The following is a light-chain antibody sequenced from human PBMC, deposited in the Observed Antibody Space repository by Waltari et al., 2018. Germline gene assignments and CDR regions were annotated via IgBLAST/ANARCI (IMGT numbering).Light chain of an antibody. CDR3: AAWDDSLNGVV. Sequence: QSVRTQPPSVSEAPRQRVTISCSGSSSNIGTNAVHWYQQLPGKAPKLLIYYDDLLPSGVSDRFSGSKSGTSASLAISGLQSEDEADYYCAAWDDSLNGVVFGGGTKLTVL. CDR1: SSNIGTNA. J-gene: IGLJ2*01. V-gene: IGLV1-36*01. CDR2: YDD.